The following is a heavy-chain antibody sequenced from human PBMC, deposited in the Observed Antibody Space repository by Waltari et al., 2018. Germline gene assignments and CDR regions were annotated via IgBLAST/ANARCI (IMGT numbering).Heavy chain of an antibody. J-gene: IGHJ4*02. Sequence: QLQLQESGPGLVKPSETLSLTCTVSGASVSSRIHYWGWIRQSPGKGLEWIGSITHSGSCYYNPSLRSRVTLLVDTSKNQFSLRVNSVTAADMALYYCARHMTTVTTSSFDYWGQGALVTVSS. D-gene: IGHD4-17*01. CDR1: GASVSSRIHY. V-gene: IGHV4-39*07. CDR2: ITHSGSC. CDR3: ARHMTTVTTSSFDY.